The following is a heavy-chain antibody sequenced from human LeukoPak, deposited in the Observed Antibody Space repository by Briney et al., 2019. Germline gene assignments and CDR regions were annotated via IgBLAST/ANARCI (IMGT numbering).Heavy chain of an antibody. CDR3: ARVPQTSGWYYFDY. J-gene: IGHJ4*02. CDR2: IYYSGST. Sequence: SETLSLTCTVSCGSISSYYWSWIRQPPGKGLEWIGYIYYSGSTNYNPSLKSRVTISVDSSKNQFSLKLSSVTAEDTAVYYCARVPQTSGWYYFDYWGQGTLVTVSS. V-gene: IGHV4-59*08. D-gene: IGHD6-19*01. CDR1: CGSISSYY.